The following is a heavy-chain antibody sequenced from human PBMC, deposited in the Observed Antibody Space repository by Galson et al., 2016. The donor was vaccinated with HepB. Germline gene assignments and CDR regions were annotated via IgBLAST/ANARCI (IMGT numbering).Heavy chain of an antibody. Sequence: SLRLSCAASGFTFSSYSMNWVRQAPGKGLESVAIISFDGTNKYYADSVKGRFTISRDNSKNTLYLQMNSLRPEDTAVYHCAKDRGYYAMDVWGQGTTVTVSS. CDR2: ISFDGTNK. CDR1: GFTFSSYS. CDR3: AKDRGYYAMDV. D-gene: IGHD3-10*01. V-gene: IGHV3-30*18. J-gene: IGHJ6*02.